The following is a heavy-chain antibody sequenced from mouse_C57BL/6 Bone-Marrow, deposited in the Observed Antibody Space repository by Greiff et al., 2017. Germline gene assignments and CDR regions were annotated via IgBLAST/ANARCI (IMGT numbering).Heavy chain of an antibody. Sequence: QVQLQQSGAELARPGASVKLSCKASGYTFTSYGISWVKQRTGQGLEWIGEIYPRSGNTYYNEKFKGKATLTADKSSSTAYMELRSLTSEDSAVYFCARYPYYYGSRHSDYWGQGTTLTVSS. CDR3: ARYPYYYGSRHSDY. CDR2: IYPRSGNT. CDR1: GYTFTSYG. D-gene: IGHD1-1*01. J-gene: IGHJ2*01. V-gene: IGHV1-81*01.